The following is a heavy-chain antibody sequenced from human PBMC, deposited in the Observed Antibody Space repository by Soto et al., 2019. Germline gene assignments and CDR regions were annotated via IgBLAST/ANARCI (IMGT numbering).Heavy chain of an antibody. V-gene: IGHV1-46*01. J-gene: IGHJ4*02. Sequence: GASVKVSCKASGYTFTSYYMHWVRQAPGQGLEWMGGINPAGGSTSYAQKFHGRVTMTRDTSTSTVYMELSSLRSEDTAVYYCARGLAVAYSPALLWGQGTLVTVSS. D-gene: IGHD6-19*01. CDR2: INPAGGST. CDR1: GYTFTSYY. CDR3: ARGLAVAYSPALL.